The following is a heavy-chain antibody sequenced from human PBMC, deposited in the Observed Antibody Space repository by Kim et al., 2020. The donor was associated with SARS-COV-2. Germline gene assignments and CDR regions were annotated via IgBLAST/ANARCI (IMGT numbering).Heavy chain of an antibody. CDR2: ISSSSSYT. CDR3: ARDTYYYDSSGYYFHYFDY. D-gene: IGHD3-22*01. J-gene: IGHJ4*02. CDR1: GFTFSDYY. V-gene: IGHV3-11*06. Sequence: GGSLRLSCAASGFTFSDYYMSWIRQAPGKGLEWVSYISSSSSYTNYADSVKGRFTISRDNAKNSLYLQMNSLRAEDTAVYYCARDTYYYDSSGYYFHYFDYWGQGTLVTVSS.